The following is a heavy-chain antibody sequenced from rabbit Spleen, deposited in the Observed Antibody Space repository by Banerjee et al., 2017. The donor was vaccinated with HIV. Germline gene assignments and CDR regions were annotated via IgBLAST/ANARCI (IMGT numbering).Heavy chain of an antibody. CDR2: IDPVFGSA. Sequence: HLKESGGGLVQPGGSLKLSCKASGFTLSSYYMSWVRQAPGKGLEWIGYIDPVFGSAYYASWVNGRFSISRENTQNTVSLQLNSLTAADTATYFCARGGGLWGPGTLVTVS. J-gene: IGHJ4*01. V-gene: IGHV1S7*01. CDR3: ARGGGL. CDR1: GFTLSSYY.